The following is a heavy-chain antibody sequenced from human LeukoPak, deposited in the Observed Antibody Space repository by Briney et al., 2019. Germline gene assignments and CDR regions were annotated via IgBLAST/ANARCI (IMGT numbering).Heavy chain of an antibody. CDR3: ARDWDY. Sequence: GGSLRLSCAASGFTFSSYWTSWVRQAPGTGLEWVANIKQDGSEKHYVDSVKGRFTIYRDNAKNSLYLQMNSLRAEDTAVYYCARDWDYWGQGALVTVSS. V-gene: IGHV3-7*01. CDR2: IKQDGSEK. CDR1: GFTFSSYW. J-gene: IGHJ4*02.